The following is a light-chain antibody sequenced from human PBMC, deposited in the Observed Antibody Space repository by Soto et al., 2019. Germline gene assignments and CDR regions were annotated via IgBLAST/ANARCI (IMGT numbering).Light chain of an antibody. V-gene: IGKV3-11*01. CDR3: QHYNNWPFS. CDR2: DVS. Sequence: VLTQSPATLYLSPGKRATLSCRASQNISSYLIWYQQKSGQSPRLLIYDVSNRATGVPARFSGAGSETDFTLTISGLRSEDSAVYFCQHYNNWPFSFGQGTRLEIK. J-gene: IGKJ5*01. CDR1: QNISSY.